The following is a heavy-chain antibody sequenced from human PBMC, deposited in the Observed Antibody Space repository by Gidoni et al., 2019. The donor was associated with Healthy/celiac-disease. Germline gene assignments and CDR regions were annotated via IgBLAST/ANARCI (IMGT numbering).Heavy chain of an antibody. Sequence: QVQLQQWGAGLLKPSETLSLTCAVYAGSFSGYYWTWIRQPPGKGLEWIGEINHSGSTNYNPSLKSRVTISVDTSKNQFSLKLSSVTAADTAVYYCARAAPARDKSKAVAGKVDWFDPWGQGTLVTVSS. CDR3: ARAAPARDKSKAVAGKVDWFDP. V-gene: IGHV4-34*01. J-gene: IGHJ5*02. CDR1: AGSFSGYY. CDR2: INHSGST. D-gene: IGHD6-19*01.